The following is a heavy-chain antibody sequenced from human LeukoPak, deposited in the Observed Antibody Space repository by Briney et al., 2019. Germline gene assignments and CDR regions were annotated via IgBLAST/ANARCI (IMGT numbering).Heavy chain of an antibody. CDR2: ISAYNGNT. CDR3: ARDYSGYYYFDY. D-gene: IGHD3-22*01. J-gene: IGHJ4*02. CDR1: GYTFSSYG. Sequence: ASVKVSCKASGYTFSSYGISWVRQAPGQGLEWMGWISAYNGNTNYAQKLQGRVTMTTDTSTSTAYMELRSLRSDDTAVYYCARDYSGYYYFDYWGQGTLATVSS. V-gene: IGHV1-18*01.